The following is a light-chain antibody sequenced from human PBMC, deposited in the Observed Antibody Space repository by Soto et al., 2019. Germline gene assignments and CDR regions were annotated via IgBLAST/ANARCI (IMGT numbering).Light chain of an antibody. J-gene: IGKJ3*01. CDR1: QGIRTD. CDR2: EAS. CDR3: LQDHNHPFT. V-gene: IGKV1-6*01. Sequence: AIQMTQSPSSLAASVGDRVTITCRASQGIRTDLGWYQQRPGKAPKLLIYEASNLRSEAPSRFSGSGSCTVFTLTISSLQPEDFATYYCLQDHNHPFTFGPGTKVEI.